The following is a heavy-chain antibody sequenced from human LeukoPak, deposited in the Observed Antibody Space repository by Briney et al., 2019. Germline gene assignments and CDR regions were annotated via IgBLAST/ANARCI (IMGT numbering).Heavy chain of an antibody. CDR2: IRYDGSNK. Sequence: GGSLRLSCAASGFTFSSYGMHWVRQAPGKGLEGVAFIRYDGSNKYYADSVKGRFTISRDNSKNTLYLQMNSLRAEDTAVYYCAKDEGIAAASLGYWGQGTLVTVSS. J-gene: IGHJ4*02. CDR1: GFTFSSYG. D-gene: IGHD6-13*01. V-gene: IGHV3-30*02. CDR3: AKDEGIAAASLGY.